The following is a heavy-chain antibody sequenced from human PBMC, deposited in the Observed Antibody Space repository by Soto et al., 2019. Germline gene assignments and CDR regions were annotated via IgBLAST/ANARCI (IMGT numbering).Heavy chain of an antibody. D-gene: IGHD2-2*01. CDR2: IYYSGST. CDR1: GGSISSSTYY. CDR3: AGPLVVVPATGYYYGMDV. J-gene: IGHJ6*02. V-gene: IGHV4-39*01. Sequence: SETLSLTCTVSGGSISSSTYYWGWIRQPPGKGLEWIGSIYYSGSTYYNPSLKSRVTISVDTSKNQFSLKLNSVTAADTAVYYCAGPLVVVPATGYYYGMDVWGQGTTVS.